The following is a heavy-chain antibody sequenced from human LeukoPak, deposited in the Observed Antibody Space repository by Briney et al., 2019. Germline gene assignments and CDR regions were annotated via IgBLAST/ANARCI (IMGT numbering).Heavy chain of an antibody. J-gene: IGHJ4*02. CDR1: GLTSTGYS. V-gene: IGHV3-21*01. Sequence: PGGALRLSCVFSGLTSTGYSMTWVRQAPGKGLEGVASICSSSDYILYADAVKGRFTISRDNAKNSLYLQINSLGAEDTAVYYCTRGTDGLWDFWGQGTLVTVSS. D-gene: IGHD2-8*01. CDR3: TRGTDGLWDF. CDR2: ICSSSDYI.